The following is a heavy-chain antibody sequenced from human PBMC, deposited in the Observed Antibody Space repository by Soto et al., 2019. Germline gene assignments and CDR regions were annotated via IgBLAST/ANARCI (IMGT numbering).Heavy chain of an antibody. CDR3: ARGRYYDILTGYYNVDWFDP. D-gene: IGHD3-9*01. CDR1: GYTFTIYG. J-gene: IGHJ5*02. V-gene: IGHV1-18*01. Sequence: GASVKVSCTDSGYTFTIYGISWVRQAPGQGLEWMGWISAYNGNTNYAQKLQGRVTMTTDTSTSTAYMELRSLRSDDTAVYYCARGRYYDILTGYYNVDWFDPWGQGTLVTVSS. CDR2: ISAYNGNT.